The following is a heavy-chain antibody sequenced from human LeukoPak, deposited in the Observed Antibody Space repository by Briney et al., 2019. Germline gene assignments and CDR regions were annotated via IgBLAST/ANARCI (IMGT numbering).Heavy chain of an antibody. J-gene: IGHJ4*02. CDR2: IIPILGIA. D-gene: IGHD2-2*01. V-gene: IGHV1-69*04. CDR3: AISSHPGY. CDR1: GGTFSSYA. Sequence: SVKVSCKASGGTFSSYAISWVRQAPGQGLEWMGRIIPILGIANYAQKFQGRVTITTDESTSTAYMELSSLRSEDTAVYYCAISSHPGYWGQGTRVTVSS.